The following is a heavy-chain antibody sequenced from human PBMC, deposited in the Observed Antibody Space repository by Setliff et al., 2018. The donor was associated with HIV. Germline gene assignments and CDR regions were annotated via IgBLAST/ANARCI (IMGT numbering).Heavy chain of an antibody. V-gene: IGHV4-39*01. D-gene: IGHD3-3*01. CDR2: IYYSGST. CDR1: GGSISSSSYY. Sequence: PSETLFLTCTVSGGSISSSSYYWGWIRQPPGKGLEWIGSIYYSGSTYYNPSLKSRVTISVDTSKNQFSLKLSSVTAADTAVYYCARSKTFYDFWGGYYTHGAFKIWGLGTMVTVSS. CDR3: ARSKTFYDFWGGYYTHGAFKI. J-gene: IGHJ3*02.